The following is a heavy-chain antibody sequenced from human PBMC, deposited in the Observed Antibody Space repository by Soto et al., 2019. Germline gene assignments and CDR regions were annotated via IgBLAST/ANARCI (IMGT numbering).Heavy chain of an antibody. CDR2: ISYDGSNK. V-gene: IGHV3-30*18. J-gene: IGHJ4*02. Sequence: GGSLRLSCAASGFTFSNYGMHWVRQAPGKGLEWVAVISYDGSNKYYADSVKGRFTISRDNSKNTLYLQMNSLGAEDTAVYYCAKGDRIAAAGHFDYWGQGTLGTVSS. D-gene: IGHD6-13*01. CDR1: GFTFSNYG. CDR3: AKGDRIAAAGHFDY.